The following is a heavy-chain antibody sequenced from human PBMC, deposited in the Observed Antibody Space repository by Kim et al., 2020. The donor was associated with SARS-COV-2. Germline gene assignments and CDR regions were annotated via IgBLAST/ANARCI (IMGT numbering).Heavy chain of an antibody. Sequence: SVKVSCKASGFTFTSSAVQWVRQARGQRLEWIGWIVVGSGNTNYAQKFQERVTITRDMSTSTAYMELSSLRSEDTAVYYCAVGPDYYDFLNHDAFDIWGQGTMVTVSS. J-gene: IGHJ3*02. V-gene: IGHV1-58*01. D-gene: IGHD3-22*01. CDR2: IVVGSGNT. CDR3: AVGPDYYDFLNHDAFDI. CDR1: GFTFTSSA.